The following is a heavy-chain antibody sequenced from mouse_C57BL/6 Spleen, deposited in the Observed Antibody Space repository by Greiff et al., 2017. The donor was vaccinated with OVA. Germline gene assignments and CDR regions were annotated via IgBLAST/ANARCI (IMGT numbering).Heavy chain of an antibody. CDR3: AREGSSYDGYSYFDY. V-gene: IGHV5-16*01. J-gene: IGHJ2*01. CDR2: INYDGSST. CDR1: GFTFSDYY. Sequence: EVKLMESEGGLVQPGSSMKLSCTASGFTFSDYYMAWVRQVPEKGLEWVANINYDGSSTYYLDSLKSRFIISRDNAKNILYLQMSSLKSEDTATYYCAREGSSYDGYSYFDYWGQGTTLTVSS. D-gene: IGHD2-3*01.